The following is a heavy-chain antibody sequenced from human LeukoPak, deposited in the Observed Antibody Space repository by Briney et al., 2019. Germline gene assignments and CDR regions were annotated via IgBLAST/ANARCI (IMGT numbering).Heavy chain of an antibody. CDR1: GFTFSSYW. CDR3: AREDRDSSSLDY. D-gene: IGHD6-6*01. J-gene: IGHJ4*02. V-gene: IGHV3-74*01. CDR2: INSDGSST. Sequence: GGSLRLSCAAAGFTFSSYWMHWVRQAPGKGLVWVSRINSDGSSTSYADSVKGRFTISRDNAKNTLYLQMNRLRAEDTDVYYCAREDRDSSSLDYWGQGTLVTVSS.